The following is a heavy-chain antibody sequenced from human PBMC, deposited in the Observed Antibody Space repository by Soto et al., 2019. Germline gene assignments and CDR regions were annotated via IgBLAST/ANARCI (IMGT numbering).Heavy chain of an antibody. Sequence: QVQLQESGPGLVKPSQTLSLTCTVSGGSISSGGYYWSWIRQHPGKGLEWIGYIYYSGSTYYNPSLKSRVTISVDTSKNQFSLKLSSVTAADTAVYYCARALYGRGGNPQDAFDIWGQGTMVTVSS. CDR2: IYYSGST. CDR1: GGSISSGGYY. D-gene: IGHD3-10*01. J-gene: IGHJ3*02. CDR3: ARALYGRGGNPQDAFDI. V-gene: IGHV4-31*03.